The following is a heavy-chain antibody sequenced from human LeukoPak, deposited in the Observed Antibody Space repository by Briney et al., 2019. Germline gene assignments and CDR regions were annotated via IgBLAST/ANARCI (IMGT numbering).Heavy chain of an antibody. D-gene: IGHD1-26*01. V-gene: IGHV3-74*01. Sequence: GGSLRLSCAASGFTFSSHWMHWVRHVPGKGLVWVSRINSDGSQTNYADSVKGRFTICRDNAKNTLYLQMNSLRGEDTALYCCTRDRGSLEYDYWGQGTLVTVSS. CDR2: INSDGSQT. CDR3: TRDRGSLEYDY. CDR1: GFTFSSHW. J-gene: IGHJ4*02.